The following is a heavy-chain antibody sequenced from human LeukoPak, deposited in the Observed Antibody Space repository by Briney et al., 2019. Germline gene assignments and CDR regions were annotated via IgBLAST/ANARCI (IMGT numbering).Heavy chain of an antibody. Sequence: SVKVSFKASGGTFSSYAISWVRQAPGQGLEWMGGIIPIFGTANYAQKFQGRVTITADESTSTAYMELSSLRSEDTAVYYCARTDCSSTSCYPGHYYYGMDVWGKGTTVTVSS. D-gene: IGHD2-2*01. V-gene: IGHV1-69*13. CDR3: ARTDCSSTSCYPGHYYYGMDV. CDR1: GGTFSSYA. J-gene: IGHJ6*04. CDR2: IIPIFGTA.